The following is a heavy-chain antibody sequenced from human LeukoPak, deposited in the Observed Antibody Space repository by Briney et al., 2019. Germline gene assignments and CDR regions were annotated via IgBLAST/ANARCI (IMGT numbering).Heavy chain of an antibody. CDR3: AKDLRSYYYDSSGYYELPYFDY. Sequence: GGSLRLSCAASGSTFSSYAMSWVRQAPGKGLEWVSAISGSGGSTYYADSVKGRFTISRDNSKNTLYLQMNSLRAEDTAVYYCAKDLRSYYYDSSGYYELPYFDYWGQGTLVTVSS. D-gene: IGHD3-22*01. CDR1: GSTFSSYA. CDR2: ISGSGGST. J-gene: IGHJ4*02. V-gene: IGHV3-23*01.